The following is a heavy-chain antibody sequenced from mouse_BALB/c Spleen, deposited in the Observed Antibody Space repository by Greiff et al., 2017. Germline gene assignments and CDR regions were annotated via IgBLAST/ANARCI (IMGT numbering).Heavy chain of an antibody. D-gene: IGHD2-1*01. CDR2: ISDGGSYT. CDR1: GFTFSDYY. CDR3: ARDYGNYEYFDV. J-gene: IGHJ1*01. V-gene: IGHV5-4*02. Sequence: EVQGVESGGGLVKPGGSLKLSCAASGFTFSDYYMYWVRQTPEKRLEWVATISDGGSYTYYPDSVKGRFTISRDNAKNNLYLQMSSLKSEDTAMYYCARDYGNYEYFDVWGAGTTVTVSS.